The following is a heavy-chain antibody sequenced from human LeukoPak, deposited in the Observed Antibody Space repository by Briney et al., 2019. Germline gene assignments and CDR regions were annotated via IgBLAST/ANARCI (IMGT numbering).Heavy chain of an antibody. V-gene: IGHV3-23*01. J-gene: IGHJ4*02. CDR2: IDSVRNT. CDR1: GFTFSTYA. CDR3: AKRLSASDWFEVDY. Sequence: PGGSLRLSCAASGFTFSTYAMTWVRQAPGKALEWVSTIDSVRNTHYADSVKGRFTISRDNSKNTVHLQMNSLRAEDTAVYYCAKRLSASDWFEVDYWGQGTLVTVSS. D-gene: IGHD3-9*01.